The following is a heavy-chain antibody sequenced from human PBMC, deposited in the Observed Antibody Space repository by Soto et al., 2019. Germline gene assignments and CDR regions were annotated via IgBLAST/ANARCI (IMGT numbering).Heavy chain of an antibody. Sequence: SVKVSCKASGFTFTSSAMQWVRQARGQRLEWIGWIVVGSGNTNYAQKFQERVTITRDMSTSTAYMELSSLRSEDTAVYYCARVSCGGSCYSASYYYGMDVWGQGTTVTVSS. CDR3: ARVSCGGSCYSASYYYGMDV. CDR1: GFTFTSSA. D-gene: IGHD2-15*01. V-gene: IGHV1-58*02. CDR2: IVVGSGNT. J-gene: IGHJ6*02.